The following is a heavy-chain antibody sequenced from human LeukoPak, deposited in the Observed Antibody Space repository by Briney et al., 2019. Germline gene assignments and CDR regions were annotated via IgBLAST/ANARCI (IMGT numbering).Heavy chain of an antibody. CDR1: GYSFTSYW. D-gene: IGHD2-2*01. Sequence: GESLKISCKGSGYSFTSYWISWVRQMPGKGLEWMGIIYPGDSDTRYSPSFQGQVTISADKSISTAYLQWSSLKASDTAMYYCARLGGFVVVPAAHGAYWYYGMDVWGQGTTVTVSS. CDR3: ARLGGFVVVPAAHGAYWYYGMDV. CDR2: IYPGDSDT. V-gene: IGHV5-51*01. J-gene: IGHJ6*02.